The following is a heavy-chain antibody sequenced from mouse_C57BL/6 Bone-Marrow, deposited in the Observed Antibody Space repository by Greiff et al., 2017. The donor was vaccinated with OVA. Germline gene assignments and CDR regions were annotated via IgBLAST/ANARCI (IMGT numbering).Heavy chain of an antibody. Sequence: QVHVKQSGAELVRPGASVTLSCKASGYTFTDYEMHWVKQTPVHGLEWIGAIDPETGGTAYNQKFKGKAILTADKSSSTAYMELRSLTSEDSAVYYCTRSLFYYGTPYAMDYWGQGTSVTVSS. V-gene: IGHV1-15*01. CDR1: GYTFTDYE. CDR3: TRSLFYYGTPYAMDY. D-gene: IGHD1-1*01. CDR2: IDPETGGT. J-gene: IGHJ4*01.